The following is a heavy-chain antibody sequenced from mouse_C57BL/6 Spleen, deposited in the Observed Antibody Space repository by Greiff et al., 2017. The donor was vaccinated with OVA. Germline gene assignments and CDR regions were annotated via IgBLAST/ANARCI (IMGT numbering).Heavy chain of an antibody. D-gene: IGHD4-1*01. Sequence: EVQLVESGPGLVKPSQSLSLTCSVTGYSITSGYYWNWIRQFPGNKLEWMGYISYDGSNNYNPSLKNRISITRDTSKNQFFLKLNSVTTEDTATYYCAREGENWSYAMDYWGQGTSVTVSS. CDR2: ISYDGSN. J-gene: IGHJ4*01. CDR1: GYSITSGYY. CDR3: AREGENWSYAMDY. V-gene: IGHV3-6*01.